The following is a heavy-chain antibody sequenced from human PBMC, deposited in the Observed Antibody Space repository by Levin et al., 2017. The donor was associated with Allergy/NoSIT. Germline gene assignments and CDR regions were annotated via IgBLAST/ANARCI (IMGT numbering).Heavy chain of an antibody. J-gene: IGHJ4*02. V-gene: IGHV2-5*02. CDR3: AHSRSAVWKQYYFDY. CDR2: IYWDDDK. D-gene: IGHD1-1*01. CDR1: GFSLSTSGVG. Sequence: QTLSLTCTFSGFSLSTSGVGVGWIRQPPGKALEWLALIYWDDDKRYSPSLKSRLTITKDTSKNQVVLTMTNMDPVDTATYYCAHSRSAVWKQYYFDYWGQGTLVTVSS.